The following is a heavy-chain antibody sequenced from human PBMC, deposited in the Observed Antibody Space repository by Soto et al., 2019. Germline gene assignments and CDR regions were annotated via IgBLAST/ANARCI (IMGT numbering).Heavy chain of an antibody. V-gene: IGHV4-59*08. CDR2: IYYSATT. Sequence: PSETLSLTCTVSGGSISSYYWSWIRQPPGKGLEWIGYIYYSATTNYNPSLKSRVTISVDTSKNQFSLKLTSVTAADTAVYYCARASYDSSTYYLDYWGQGTLVTVSS. D-gene: IGHD3-22*01. CDR3: ARASYDSSTYYLDY. CDR1: GGSISSYY. J-gene: IGHJ4*02.